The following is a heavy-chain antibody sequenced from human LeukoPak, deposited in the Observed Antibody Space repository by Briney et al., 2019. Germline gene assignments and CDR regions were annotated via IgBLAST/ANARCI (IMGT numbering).Heavy chain of an antibody. D-gene: IGHD1-26*01. Sequence: GGSLRLSCAASGFTFSSYAMSWVRQAPRRGLAWVSAISGSGCGPYYADSVKGRFTISRDNSKNTLYLQMNSLRPEDTAVYYCAKDRKVGATAPRYYYMDVWGKGTTVTVSS. CDR1: GFTFSSYA. CDR3: AKDRKVGATAPRYYYMDV. J-gene: IGHJ6*03. CDR2: ISGSGCGP. V-gene: IGHV3-23*01.